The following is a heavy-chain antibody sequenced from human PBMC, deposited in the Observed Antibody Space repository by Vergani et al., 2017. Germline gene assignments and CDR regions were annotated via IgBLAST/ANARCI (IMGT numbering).Heavy chain of an antibody. CDR1: GYTFTDYW. CDR2: VYARDSIT. J-gene: IGHJ4*02. D-gene: IGHD6-19*01. Sequence: EVQLVQSGAEVKKPGESLKISCEGSGYTFTDYWVGWVRQKPGKGLEWMGVVYARDSITRYSLSFEGQVTISADKSINTAYLEWDSLRASDSAMYYCAQLATAGTLDYWGQGTLVTVSS. CDR3: AQLATAGTLDY. V-gene: IGHV5-51*01.